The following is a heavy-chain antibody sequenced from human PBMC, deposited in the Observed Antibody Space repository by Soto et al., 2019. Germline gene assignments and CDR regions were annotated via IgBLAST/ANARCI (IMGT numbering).Heavy chain of an antibody. J-gene: IGHJ6*02. CDR2: ISGSGGST. Sequence: PGGSLRLSCAASGFTFSSYAMSWVRQAPGKGLEWVSAISGSGGSTYYADSVKGRFTISRDNSKNTLYLQMNSLRAEDTAVYYCAKEDCSGGSCYFPIYYYYYYGMDVWGQGTTVTVSS. CDR3: AKEDCSGGSCYFPIYYYYYYGMDV. D-gene: IGHD2-15*01. CDR1: GFTFSSYA. V-gene: IGHV3-23*01.